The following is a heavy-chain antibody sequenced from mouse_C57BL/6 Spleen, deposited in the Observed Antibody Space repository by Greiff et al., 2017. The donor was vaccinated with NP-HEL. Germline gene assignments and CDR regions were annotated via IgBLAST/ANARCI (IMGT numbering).Heavy chain of an antibody. J-gene: IGHJ3*01. V-gene: IGHV1-52*01. Sequence: QVQLQQPGAELVRPGSSVKLSCKASGYTFTSYWMHWVKQRPIQGLEWIGNIDPSDSETHYNQKFKDKATLTVDKSSSTAYMQLSSLTSEDSAVYYGARRSEGTWFAYWGQGTLVTVSA. CDR1: GYTFTSYW. CDR2: IDPSDSET. CDR3: ARRSEGTWFAY.